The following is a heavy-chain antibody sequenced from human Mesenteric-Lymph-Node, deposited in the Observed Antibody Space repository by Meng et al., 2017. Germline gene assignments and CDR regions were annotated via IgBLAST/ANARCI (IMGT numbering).Heavy chain of an antibody. V-gene: IGHV3-23*01. CDR2: ISGSGGST. CDR3: ARCQTSGWFDAICGAGVDY. D-gene: IGHD6-19*01. J-gene: IGHJ4*02. Sequence: GGSLRLSCAASGFTFSSYAMSWVRQAPGKGLEWVSAISGSGGSTYYADSVKGRFTISRDNSKNTLYLQMNSLKTEDTAFYYCARCQTSGWFDAICGAGVDYWGRGKLVTVSS. CDR1: GFTFSSYA.